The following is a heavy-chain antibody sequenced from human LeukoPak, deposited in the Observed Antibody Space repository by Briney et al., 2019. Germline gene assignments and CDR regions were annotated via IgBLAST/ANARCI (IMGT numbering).Heavy chain of an antibody. CDR3: ASGGYDYYGMDV. D-gene: IGHD3-16*01. Sequence: SETLSLTCTVSGGSISSYYWSWIRHPPGKGLEGIGYIYYSGSTNYNPSLKSRVTISVDTSKNQFSLKLSSVTAADTAVYYCASGGYDYYGMDVWGQGTTVTVSS. J-gene: IGHJ6*02. CDR2: IYYSGST. CDR1: GGSISSYY. V-gene: IGHV4-59*01.